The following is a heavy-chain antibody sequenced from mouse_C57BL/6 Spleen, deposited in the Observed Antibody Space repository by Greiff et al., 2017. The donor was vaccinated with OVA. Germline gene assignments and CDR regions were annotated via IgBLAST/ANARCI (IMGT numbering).Heavy chain of an antibody. CDR1: GFTFSDYG. J-gene: IGHJ1*03. D-gene: IGHD1-1*01. Sequence: EVQGVESGGGLVKPGGSLKLSCAASGFTFSDYGMHWVRQAPEKGLEWVAYISSGSSTISYADPVKGRFTISRDNAKNTLFLHMTSLRSEDPAMYYCARPGFITTVVAHFDVWGTGTTVTVSS. CDR3: ARPGFITTVVAHFDV. V-gene: IGHV5-17*01. CDR2: ISSGSSTI.